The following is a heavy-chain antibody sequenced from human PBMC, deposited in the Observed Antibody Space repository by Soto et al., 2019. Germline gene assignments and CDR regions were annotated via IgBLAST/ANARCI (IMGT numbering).Heavy chain of an antibody. CDR1: GFTFSSYA. Sequence: LRLSCAASGFTFSSYAMSWVRQAPGKVLEWVSAISGSGGSTYYADSVKGRFTISRDNSKNTLYLQMDSLRAEDTAVYYCAKDDSSSLYEYFQHWGQGTLVTVFS. CDR2: ISGSGGST. J-gene: IGHJ1*01. CDR3: AKDDSSSLYEYFQH. V-gene: IGHV3-23*01. D-gene: IGHD6-13*01.